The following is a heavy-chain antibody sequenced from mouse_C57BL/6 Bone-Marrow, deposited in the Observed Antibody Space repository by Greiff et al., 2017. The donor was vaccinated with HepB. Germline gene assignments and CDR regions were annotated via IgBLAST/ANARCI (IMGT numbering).Heavy chain of an antibody. J-gene: IGHJ4*01. CDR2: IDPSDSYT. CDR3: ARGGYGYDYYAMDY. V-gene: IGHV1-69*01. D-gene: IGHD2-2*01. CDR1: GYTFTSYW. Sequence: QVQLQQPGAELVMPGASVKLSCKASGYTFTSYWMHWVKQRPGQGLEWIGEIDPSDSYTNYNQKFKGKSTLTVDKSSSTAYMQLSRLTSEDSAVYYCARGGYGYDYYAMDYWGQGTSVTVSS.